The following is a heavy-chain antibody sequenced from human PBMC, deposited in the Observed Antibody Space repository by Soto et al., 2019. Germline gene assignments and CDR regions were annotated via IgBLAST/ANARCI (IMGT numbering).Heavy chain of an antibody. CDR3: AILHPMTTVTTDRSDWFDP. V-gene: IGHV1-69*13. Sequence: SVKVSCKASGGTFSSYAISWVRQAPGQGLEWMGGIIPIFGTANYAQKFQGRVTITADESTSTAYMELSSLRSEDTAVYYCAILHPMTTVTTDRSDWFDPWGQGTLVTVSS. CDR2: IIPIFGTA. CDR1: GGTFSSYA. J-gene: IGHJ5*02. D-gene: IGHD4-4*01.